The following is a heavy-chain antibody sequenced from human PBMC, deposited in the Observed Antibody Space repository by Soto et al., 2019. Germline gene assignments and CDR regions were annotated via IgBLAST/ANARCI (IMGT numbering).Heavy chain of an antibody. CDR2: ISGSGGST. D-gene: IGHD2-15*01. V-gene: IGHV3-23*01. CDR3: ARSDGYCSGGSCYSGSDY. J-gene: IGHJ4*02. Sequence: GGSLRLSCAASGFTFSSYAMSWVRQAPGKGLEWVSAISGSGGSTYYADSVKGRFTISRDNSKNTLYLQMNSLRAEDTAVYYCARSDGYCSGGSCYSGSDYWGQGTLVTVSS. CDR1: GFTFSSYA.